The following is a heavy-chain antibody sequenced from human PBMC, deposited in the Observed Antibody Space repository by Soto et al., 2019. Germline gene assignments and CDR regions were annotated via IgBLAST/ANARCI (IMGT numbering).Heavy chain of an antibody. CDR3: ARDPVWYYDSSGPGEY. D-gene: IGHD3-22*01. Sequence: EVQLVESGGGLVQPGGSLRLSCAASGFTFSSYEMNWVRQAPGKGLEWVSYISSSGSTIYYADSVKGRFTISRDNAKNSLYLQMNSLRAEVTAVYYCARDPVWYYDSSGPGEYWGQGTLVTVSS. V-gene: IGHV3-48*03. CDR2: ISSSGSTI. CDR1: GFTFSSYE. J-gene: IGHJ4*02.